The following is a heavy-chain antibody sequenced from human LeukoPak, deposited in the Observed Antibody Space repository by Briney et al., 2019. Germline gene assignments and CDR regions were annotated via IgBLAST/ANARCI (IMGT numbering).Heavy chain of an antibody. CDR3: ARVDPDSSSTLEVFDY. Sequence: SETLSLTCTVSGGSISIYYWTCIRQPPGKGLEYIGYIYSSGRTNYNPSLKSRVTISVDTSKNYFSLNLSSVAAADTAVYYCARVDPDSSSTLEVFDYWGQGTLVTVSS. CDR1: GGSISIYY. CDR2: IYSSGRT. J-gene: IGHJ4*02. V-gene: IGHV4-59*01. D-gene: IGHD6-6*01.